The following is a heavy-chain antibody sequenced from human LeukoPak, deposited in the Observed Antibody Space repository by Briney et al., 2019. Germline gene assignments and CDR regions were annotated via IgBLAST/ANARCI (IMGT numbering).Heavy chain of an antibody. Sequence: GASVKVSCKASGGTFSSYAISWVRQAPGQGLEWMGGIIPIFGTANYAQKFQGRVTITADESTSTAYMELSSLRSEDTAVYYCARTRGGYYYYYMDVWGKGTTVTISS. CDR1: GGTFSSYA. D-gene: IGHD2-15*01. J-gene: IGHJ6*03. V-gene: IGHV1-69*13. CDR2: IIPIFGTA. CDR3: ARTRGGYYYYYMDV.